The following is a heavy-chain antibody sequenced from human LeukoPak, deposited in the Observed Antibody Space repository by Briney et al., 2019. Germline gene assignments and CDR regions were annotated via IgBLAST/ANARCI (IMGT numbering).Heavy chain of an antibody. D-gene: IGHD4-17*01. CDR3: ARGGAEGDFDY. CDR2: IKQDGSEK. V-gene: IGHV3-7*01. Sequence: GGSXRXXCAASGFTFSSYWMSWVRQAPGKGXEWVANIKQDGSEKYYVDSVKGRFTISRDNAKNSLYLQMNSLRAEDTAVYYCARGGAEGDFDYWGQGTLVTVSS. J-gene: IGHJ4*02. CDR1: GFTFSSYW.